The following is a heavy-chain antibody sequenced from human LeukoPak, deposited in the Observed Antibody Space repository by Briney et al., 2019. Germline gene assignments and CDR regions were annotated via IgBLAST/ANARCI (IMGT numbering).Heavy chain of an antibody. Sequence: ASVRVSCRASGYTFTGYYMHWVRQAPGQGLEWMGRINPNSGGTNYAQKFQGRVTMTRDTSISTAYMELSRLRSDDTAVYYCARTRNYVANFDYWGQGTLVTVSS. CDR3: ARTRNYVANFDY. CDR2: INPNSGGT. CDR1: GYTFTGYY. V-gene: IGHV1-2*06. J-gene: IGHJ4*02. D-gene: IGHD1-7*01.